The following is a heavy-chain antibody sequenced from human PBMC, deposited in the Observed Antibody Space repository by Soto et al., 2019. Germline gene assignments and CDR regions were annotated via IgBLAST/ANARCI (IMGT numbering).Heavy chain of an antibody. CDR3: AKEPLVRLYFDY. CDR1: GFTFTNYA. D-gene: IGHD6-13*01. J-gene: IGHJ4*02. Sequence: EVQLLDSGGGLVQPGGSLRLSCAASGFTFTNYAMRWVRQAPGKGLEWVAAISDTGGTTYYADSVKGRFTISRDNSKNTLYLQMNSLRAEDTAVYYCAKEPLVRLYFDYWGQGTLVIVSS. CDR2: ISDTGGTT. V-gene: IGHV3-23*01.